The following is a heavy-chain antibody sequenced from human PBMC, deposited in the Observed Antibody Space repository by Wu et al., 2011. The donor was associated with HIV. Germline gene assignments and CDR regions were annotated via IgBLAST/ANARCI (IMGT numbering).Heavy chain of an antibody. Sequence: QVQLVQSGAEVKKPGASVKVSCKASGYTFINYDISWVRQAPGQGLEWMGWISGYNGDTHYAQKLQDRVTMSTDTSTSTAYMELRSLRSDDTAFYYCARGNTPGGDWLDAFDIWGQGTKVTVSS. J-gene: IGHJ3*02. CDR3: ARGNTPGGDWLDAFDI. V-gene: IGHV1-18*01. CDR1: GYTFINYD. D-gene: IGHD3-16*01. CDR2: ISGYNGDT.